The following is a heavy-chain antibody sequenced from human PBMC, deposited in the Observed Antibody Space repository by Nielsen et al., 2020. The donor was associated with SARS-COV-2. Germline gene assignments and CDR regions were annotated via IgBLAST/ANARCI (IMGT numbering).Heavy chain of an antibody. CDR3: ARGVYYGSGTHFDY. CDR1: GFTFSSYA. V-gene: IGHV3-30-3*01. J-gene: IGHJ4*02. CDR2: ISYDGSNK. D-gene: IGHD3-10*01. Sequence: GESLKISCAASGFTFSSYAMHWVRQAPGKGLEWVAVISYDGSNKYYADSVKGRFTISRDNSKNTLYLQMNSLRAEDTAVYYCARGVYYGSGTHFDYWGQGTLVTVSS.